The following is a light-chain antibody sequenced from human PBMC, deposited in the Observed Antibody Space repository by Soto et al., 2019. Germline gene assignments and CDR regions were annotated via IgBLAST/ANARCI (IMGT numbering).Light chain of an antibody. V-gene: IGLV3-1*01. CDR1: KLGDKY. J-gene: IGLJ1*01. CDR3: QAWDSSATYV. CDR2: QDT. Sequence: SYELTQPPSVSVSPGQTATITCSGDKLGDKYACWYQQKPGQSPLLVIYQDTKRPSGIPERFSGSNSGNTATLTISGTHAIDEADYYCQAWDSSATYVFGPGTKLTVL.